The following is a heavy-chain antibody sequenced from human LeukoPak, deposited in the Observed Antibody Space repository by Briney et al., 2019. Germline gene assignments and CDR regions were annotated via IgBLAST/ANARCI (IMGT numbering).Heavy chain of an antibody. Sequence: GGSLRLSCAASGFTFSSYAMNWVRQASGRGLEWVSGITDSGRKIYYADSVKGRFSISRDNSKNTVYLQMSDLRAEDTAVYYCAKITKATTPNYWGQGTLVTVSS. CDR3: AKITKATTPNY. J-gene: IGHJ4*02. V-gene: IGHV3-23*01. CDR1: GFTFSSYA. D-gene: IGHD4-17*01. CDR2: ITDSGRKI.